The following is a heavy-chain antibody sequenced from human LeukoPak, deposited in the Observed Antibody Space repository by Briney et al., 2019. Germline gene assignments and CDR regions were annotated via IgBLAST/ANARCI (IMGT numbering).Heavy chain of an antibody. CDR2: IRYDGSNK. CDR3: AREAYYYDSSGYYGYYYYYGMDV. V-gene: IGHV3-30*02. CDR1: GFTFSSYG. J-gene: IGHJ6*02. Sequence: GGSLRLSCAASGFTFSSYGMHWVRQAPGKGLEWVAFIRYDGSNKYYADSVKGRFTISRDNSKNTLYLQMNSLRAEDTAVYYCAREAYYYDSSGYYGYYYYYGMDVWGQGTTVTVSS. D-gene: IGHD3-22*01.